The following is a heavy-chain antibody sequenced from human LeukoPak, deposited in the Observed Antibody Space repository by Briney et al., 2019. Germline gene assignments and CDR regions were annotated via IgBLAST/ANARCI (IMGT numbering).Heavy chain of an antibody. V-gene: IGHV3-74*01. CDR3: AKSGIVGAPDY. D-gene: IGHD1-26*01. Sequence: GGSLRLSCAASGFTFSSYWMHWVRQAPGKGLVWVSRINSDGSSTNYADSVKGRFTISRDNAKNSLYLQMNSLRAEDTALYYCAKSGIVGAPDYWGQGTLVTVSS. CDR2: INSDGSST. J-gene: IGHJ4*02. CDR1: GFTFSSYW.